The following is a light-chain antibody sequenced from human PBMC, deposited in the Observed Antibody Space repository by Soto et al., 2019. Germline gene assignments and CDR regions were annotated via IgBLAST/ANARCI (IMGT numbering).Light chain of an antibody. CDR2: DSS. CDR3: QQYDNLPV. Sequence: DIQMTQSPSSLSASVGDRVTITCQASQDISNYLNWYQQKPGKAPKLLIYDSSTLETGVPSRFSGSGSGTDFTFTISSLQPEDIATYYCQQYDNLPVFGGGTKVEIK. J-gene: IGKJ4*01. V-gene: IGKV1-33*01. CDR1: QDISNY.